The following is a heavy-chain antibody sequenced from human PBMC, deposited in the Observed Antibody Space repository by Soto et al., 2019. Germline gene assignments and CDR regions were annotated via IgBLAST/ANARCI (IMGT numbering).Heavy chain of an antibody. J-gene: IGHJ6*02. CDR1: GFTFSTYG. CDR2: MWYDEKIK. D-gene: IGHD3-3*02. V-gene: IGHV3-30*02. Sequence: GGSLRLSCAASGFTFSTYGMHWVRQAPGKGLEWVAVMWYDEKIKYYAESVRGRFTISRDNSQNTMYLQMNSLRAEDTAIYYCAKDGAFSLGRYFYYGVDVWGQGTTVTVSS. CDR3: AKDGAFSLGRYFYYGVDV.